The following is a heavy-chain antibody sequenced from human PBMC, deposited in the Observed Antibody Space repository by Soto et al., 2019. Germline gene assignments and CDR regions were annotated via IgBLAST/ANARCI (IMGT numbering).Heavy chain of an antibody. CDR2: INPSGGST. Sequence: QVQLVQSGAEVKKPGASVKVSCKASGYTFTSYYMHWVRQAPGQGLEWMGIINPSGGSTSYAQKSQGRVTMTRDTSTSTVYMELSGLRCEDTAVYYCARVSSLSSGWYVCWFDPWGQGTLVTVSS. V-gene: IGHV1-46*03. D-gene: IGHD6-19*01. J-gene: IGHJ5*02. CDR1: GYTFTSYY. CDR3: ARVSSLSSGWYVCWFDP.